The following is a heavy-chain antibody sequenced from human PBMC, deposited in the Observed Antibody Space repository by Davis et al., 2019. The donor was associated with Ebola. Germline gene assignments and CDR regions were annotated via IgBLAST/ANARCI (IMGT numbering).Heavy chain of an antibody. D-gene: IGHD5-12*01. CDR2: IYYSGST. J-gene: IGHJ4*02. CDR3: ARESGGLDY. V-gene: IGHV4-61*01. Sequence: SETLSLTCTVSGGSVSSGSYYWSWIRQPPGKGLEWIGYIYYSGSTNYNPSLKSRVTISVDTSKNQFSLKLSSVTAADTAVYYCARESGGLDYWGQGTLVTVSS. CDR1: GGSVSSGSYY.